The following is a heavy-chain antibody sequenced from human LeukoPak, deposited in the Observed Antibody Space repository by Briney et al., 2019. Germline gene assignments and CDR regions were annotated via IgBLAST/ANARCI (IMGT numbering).Heavy chain of an antibody. Sequence: GGSLRLSCAASGFTFDDYGMSWVRQAPGKGRNWASGINWNGGSTGYADSVKGRFTISRDNAKNSLYLQMNSLRAEDTALYYCARVGGAVDHYAFDIWGQGTMVTVSS. J-gene: IGHJ3*02. CDR2: INWNGGST. V-gene: IGHV3-20*04. D-gene: IGHD6-19*01. CDR1: GFTFDDYG. CDR3: ARVGGAVDHYAFDI.